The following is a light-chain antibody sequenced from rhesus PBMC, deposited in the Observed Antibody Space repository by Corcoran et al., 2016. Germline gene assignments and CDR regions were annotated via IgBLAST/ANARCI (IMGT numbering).Light chain of an antibody. CDR2: YSS. Sequence: DIQMTQSPSSLSASVGDRVTITCRASQSINVYVSWYQQKPGKAPKPLNYYSSILERGVPSRFCGSGSGTDYSLTITSLQPEDFATYYCQQYNSAPYTFGQGTKVEIK. V-gene: IGKV1-66*01. CDR3: QQYNSAPYT. J-gene: IGKJ2*01. CDR1: QSINVY.